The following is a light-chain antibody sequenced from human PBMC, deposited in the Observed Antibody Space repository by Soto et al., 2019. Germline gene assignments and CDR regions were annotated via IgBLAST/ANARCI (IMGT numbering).Light chain of an antibody. J-gene: IGKJ1*01. CDR1: QSISRY. CDR2: DVS. V-gene: IGKV1-5*01. CDR3: QQYNSYSSWT. Sequence: DIQMTQPPSTLSVSVGDRVSITCRASQSISRYLGWYQQKPGKAPKLLIYDVSILESGVPSRFSGSGSGTEFTLTISSLQADDFATYYCQQYNSYSSWTFGQGTKVDIK.